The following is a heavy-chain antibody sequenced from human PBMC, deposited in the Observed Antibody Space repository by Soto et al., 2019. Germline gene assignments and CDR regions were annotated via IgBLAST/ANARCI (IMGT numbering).Heavy chain of an antibody. CDR1: GYSFTSYW. J-gene: IGHJ6*02. D-gene: IGHD6-6*01. V-gene: IGHV5-10-1*01. Sequence: GESLKISCKGSGYSFTSYWISWVRQMPGKGLEWMGRIDPSDSYTNYSPSFQGRVTISADKSISTAYLQWSSLKASDTAMYYCASGSSSSKYYYGMDVWGQGTTVTVSS. CDR3: ASGSSSSKYYYGMDV. CDR2: IDPSDSYT.